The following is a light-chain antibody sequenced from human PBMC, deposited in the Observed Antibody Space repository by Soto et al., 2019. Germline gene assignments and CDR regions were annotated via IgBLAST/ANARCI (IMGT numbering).Light chain of an antibody. J-gene: IGKJ5*01. CDR3: QQYYGLPPIT. Sequence: DIQMTQSRSSLSSSIGDIFTITCQASQNITNNLSWYQQKPGKAPNLLIYHASKLAKGVTSRFSGSGSGTDFSFIITSLQREDLATYYCQQYYGLPPITFGQGTRLEIK. CDR1: QNITNN. V-gene: IGKV1-33*01. CDR2: HAS.